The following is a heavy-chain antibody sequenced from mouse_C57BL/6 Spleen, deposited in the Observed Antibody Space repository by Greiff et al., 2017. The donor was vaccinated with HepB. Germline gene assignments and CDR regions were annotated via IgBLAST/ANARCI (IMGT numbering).Heavy chain of an antibody. CDR3: TRDLPSYYGKGDYAMDY. V-gene: IGHV5-9-1*02. CDR2: ISSGGDYI. Sequence: EVKLVESGEGLVKPGGSLKLSCAASGFTFSSYAMSWVRQTPEKRLEWVAYISSGGDYIYYADTVKGRFTISRDNARNTLYLQMSSLKSEDTAMYYCTRDLPSYYGKGDYAMDYWGQGTSVTVSS. D-gene: IGHD2-10*01. CDR1: GFTFSSYA. J-gene: IGHJ4*01.